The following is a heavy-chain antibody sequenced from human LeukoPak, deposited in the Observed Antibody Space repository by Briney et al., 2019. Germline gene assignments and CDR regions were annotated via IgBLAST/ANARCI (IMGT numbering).Heavy chain of an antibody. Sequence: SGGSLRLSCAASGFTFSTYAMSWIRQAPGKGLEWVSSISGSGADTYSAASVKGRFTISRDNSKNTLYLQMDSLRADDTALYYCALPREGVTLSRSDYWGQGTLVTVSS. D-gene: IGHD3-10*02. J-gene: IGHJ4*02. V-gene: IGHV3-23*01. CDR3: ALPREGVTLSRSDY. CDR2: ISGSGADT. CDR1: GFTFSTYA.